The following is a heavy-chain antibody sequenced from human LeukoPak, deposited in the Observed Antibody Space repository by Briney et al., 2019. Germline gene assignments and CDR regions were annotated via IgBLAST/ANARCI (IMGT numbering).Heavy chain of an antibody. CDR3: ARGYCSSATCRHFDY. CDR2: ISVYNGNT. Sequence: ASVKVSCKASGYAFTGYFLHWVRQAPGQGLEWMGWISVYNGNTNYAQKLQGRVTMTADTSTTTAYMELGSLRSDDTAVYYCARGYCSSATCRHFDYWGQGALVTVSS. D-gene: IGHD2-2*01. J-gene: IGHJ4*02. V-gene: IGHV1-18*01. CDR1: GYAFTGYF.